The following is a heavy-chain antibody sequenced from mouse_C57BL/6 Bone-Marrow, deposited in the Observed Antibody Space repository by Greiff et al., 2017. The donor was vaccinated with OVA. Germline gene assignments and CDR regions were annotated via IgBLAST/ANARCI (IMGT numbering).Heavy chain of an antibody. D-gene: IGHD2-12*01. CDR1: GYTFTSYW. V-gene: IGHV1-61*01. CDR2: IYPSDSET. CDR3: ARRRRRDYFDY. Sequence: QVQLQQPGAELVRPGSSVKLSCKASGYTFTSYWMDWVKQRPGQGLEWIGNIYPSDSETNYNQKFKDKATLHGDKSSSTAYRQRSSLTAEDSAVYYCARRRRRDYFDYWGQGTTLTVSS. J-gene: IGHJ2*01.